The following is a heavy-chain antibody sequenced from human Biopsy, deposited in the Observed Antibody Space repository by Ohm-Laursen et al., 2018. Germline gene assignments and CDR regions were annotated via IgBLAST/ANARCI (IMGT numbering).Heavy chain of an antibody. V-gene: IGHV4-38-2*01. CDR1: GFSISSGYY. J-gene: IGHJ5*02. Sequence: TLSLTCAVSGFSISSGYYWGWIRQPPGKGLEWIGSVYDSGKSYYNPSLKSRVTISVDTSTNQFSLKVSSVTAADTALYFCARHPTGFWFDPWGHGTLVTVSS. CDR2: VYDSGKS. CDR3: ARHPTGFWFDP.